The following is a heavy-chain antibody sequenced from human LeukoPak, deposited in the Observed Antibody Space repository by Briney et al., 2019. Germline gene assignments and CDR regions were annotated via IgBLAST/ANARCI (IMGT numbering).Heavy chain of an antibody. CDR2: ISGLSTYI. Sequence: PGGSLRLSCAASGFTFSSYWMHWVRQAPGKGLEWVSSISGLSTYIYYPDSMKGRFTISRDNAKNSLFLQVSSLRAEDTAVYFCARSAGTGGPYYFDYWGQGSLVTVSS. CDR3: ARSAGTGGPYYFDY. V-gene: IGHV3-21*04. CDR1: GFTFSSYW. J-gene: IGHJ4*02. D-gene: IGHD3/OR15-3a*01.